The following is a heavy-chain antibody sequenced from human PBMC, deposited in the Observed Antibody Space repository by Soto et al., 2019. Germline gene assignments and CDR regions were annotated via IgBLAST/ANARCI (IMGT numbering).Heavy chain of an antibody. CDR1: GGSISRGGYY. CDR3: ARAGYCSSTSCYFTGSVGAFDI. D-gene: IGHD2-2*01. Sequence: SETLSLTCTVSGGSISRGGYYWSWIRQHPGKGLEWIGYIYYSGSTYYNPSLKSRVTISVDTSKNQFSLKLSSVTAADTAVYYCARAGYCSSTSCYFTGSVGAFDIWGQGTMVTVSS. J-gene: IGHJ3*02. CDR2: IYYSGST. V-gene: IGHV4-31*03.